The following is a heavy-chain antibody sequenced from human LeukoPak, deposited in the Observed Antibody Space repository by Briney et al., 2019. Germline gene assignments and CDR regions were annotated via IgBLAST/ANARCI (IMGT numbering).Heavy chain of an antibody. V-gene: IGHV3-13*01. CDR2: IGIAGDT. Sequence: PGGSLRLSCAASGFTFSSYDTHWVRHAPGRGLEWVSAIGIAGDTYYPDSVKGRFTISRENAKNSMYLQMNSLKDGDTAVYYCIRGGIQVSGIDAFDIWGQGTMVTVSS. J-gene: IGHJ3*02. CDR1: GFTFSSYD. CDR3: IRGGIQVSGIDAFDI. D-gene: IGHD5/OR15-5a*01.